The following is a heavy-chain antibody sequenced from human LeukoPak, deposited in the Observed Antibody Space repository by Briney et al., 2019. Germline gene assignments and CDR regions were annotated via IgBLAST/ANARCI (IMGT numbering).Heavy chain of an antibody. V-gene: IGHV1-2*02. D-gene: IGHD3-22*01. Sequence: ASVKASCKASGYTFTGYYMHWVRQAPGQGLEWIGWINPNSGGTNYAQKFQGRVTMTRDTSISTAYMELSRLRSDDTAVYYCARPKHYYDSSGYLDNWGQGTLVTVSS. CDR1: GYTFTGYY. CDR2: INPNSGGT. J-gene: IGHJ4*02. CDR3: ARPKHYYDSSGYLDN.